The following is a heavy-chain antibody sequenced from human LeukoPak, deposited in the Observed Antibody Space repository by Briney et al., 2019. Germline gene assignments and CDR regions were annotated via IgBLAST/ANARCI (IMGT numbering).Heavy chain of an antibody. CDR1: GFTFSSYA. V-gene: IGHV3-23*01. CDR3: AKGSGTTDCFDP. CDR2: IRVSGGST. Sequence: PGGSLRLSCAASGFTFSSYAMSWVRKAPGKGLEWVSTIRVSGGSTYYADSVKGRFTISRDNSKNTLYLQMNSLRAEDTAVYYCAKGSGTTDCFDPWGQGTLITVSS. J-gene: IGHJ5*02. D-gene: IGHD1-7*01.